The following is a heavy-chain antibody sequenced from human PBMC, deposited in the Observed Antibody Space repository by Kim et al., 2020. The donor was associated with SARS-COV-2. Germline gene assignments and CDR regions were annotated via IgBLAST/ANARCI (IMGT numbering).Heavy chain of an antibody. CDR2: ISAYNGNT. J-gene: IGHJ6*02. D-gene: IGHD4-17*01. CDR1: GYTFTSYG. CDR3: ARLRGMMTLYGDYPYYYYYGMDV. V-gene: IGHV1-18*01. Sequence: ASVKVSCKASGYTFTSYGISWVRQAPGQGLEWMGWISAYNGNTDYAQKLQGRVTMTTDTSTSTAYMELRSLRSDDTAVYYCARLRGMMTLYGDYPYYYYYGMDVWGQGTTVTVSS.